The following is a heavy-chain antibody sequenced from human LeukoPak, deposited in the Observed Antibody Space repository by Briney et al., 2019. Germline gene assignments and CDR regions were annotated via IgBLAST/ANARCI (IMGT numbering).Heavy chain of an antibody. Sequence: PGGSLRLSCAASGFTFSSYWMHWVRQAPGKGLVWVSRIESDGSSTNYADSVKGRFTISRDNAKNTLYLQMNSLRAEDTAVYYCAKLEEFDYWGQGTLVTVSS. V-gene: IGHV3-74*01. J-gene: IGHJ4*02. D-gene: IGHD3-3*01. CDR1: GFTFSSYW. CDR3: AKLEEFDY. CDR2: IESDGSST.